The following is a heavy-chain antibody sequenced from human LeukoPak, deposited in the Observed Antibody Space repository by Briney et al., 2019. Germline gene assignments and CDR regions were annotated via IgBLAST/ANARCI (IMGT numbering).Heavy chain of an antibody. CDR2: ISYDESNK. D-gene: IGHD3-10*01. Sequence: GGSLRLSCAASGFTFSSYGMHWVRQAPGKGLEWVAVISYDESNKYYADSVKGRFTISRDNSKNTLYLQMNSLRAEDTAVYYCAQTDYYGSGSYYVYYFDYWGQGTLVTVSS. CDR3: AQTDYYGSGSYYVYYFDY. CDR1: GFTFSSYG. J-gene: IGHJ4*02. V-gene: IGHV3-30*18.